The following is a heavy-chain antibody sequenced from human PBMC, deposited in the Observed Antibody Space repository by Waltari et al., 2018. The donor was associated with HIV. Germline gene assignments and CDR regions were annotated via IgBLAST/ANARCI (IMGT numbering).Heavy chain of an antibody. CDR2: IYPDDTT. CDR1: NFSISAKH. CDR3: ATGVRYYGP. V-gene: IGHV3-53*01. D-gene: IGHD3-22*01. Sequence: EVLLAESGGRFIQPGGSLGLSCTAYNFSISAKHVTWISQAPGGSLEWVAVIYPDDTTHYADSVSGRFTISRAKSRTTVFLLMNSLFVDDTATYFCATGVRYYGPWGQGTRVTVSS. J-gene: IGHJ5*02.